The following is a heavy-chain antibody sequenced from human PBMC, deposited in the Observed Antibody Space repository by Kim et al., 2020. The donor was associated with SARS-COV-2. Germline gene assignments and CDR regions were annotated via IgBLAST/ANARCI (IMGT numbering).Heavy chain of an antibody. Sequence: ASVKVSCKASGYTLTSYGIRWVRQDPGQGLEWMGWISVYNGNTNYAQRRQGRVTTTTDTSTNTVYMELRSLRSDDTAVDYCARDPVWEGYNWNSLHYYGMDVWGQGTTVTVSS. D-gene: IGHD1-1*01. CDR2: ISVYNGNT. CDR3: ARDPVWEGYNWNSLHYYGMDV. V-gene: IGHV1-18*01. J-gene: IGHJ6*02. CDR1: GYTLTSYG.